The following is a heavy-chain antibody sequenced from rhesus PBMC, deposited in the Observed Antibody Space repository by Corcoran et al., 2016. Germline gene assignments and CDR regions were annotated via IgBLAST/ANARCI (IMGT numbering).Heavy chain of an antibody. CDR3: ARMYGSRLYYFDY. CDR2: ISYTGGST. J-gene: IGHJ4*01. D-gene: IGHD4-29*01. CDR1: GFSFSDYY. V-gene: IGHV3S18*01. Sequence: EVPLVESGGGLAKPGGSLSLSWAASGFSFSDYYLYWVRPAPGSGLEWVSGISYTGGSTYYADSVKGRFTISRENAKNTLYLQMDSLRAEDTAVYYCARMYGSRLYYFDYWGQGVLVTVSS.